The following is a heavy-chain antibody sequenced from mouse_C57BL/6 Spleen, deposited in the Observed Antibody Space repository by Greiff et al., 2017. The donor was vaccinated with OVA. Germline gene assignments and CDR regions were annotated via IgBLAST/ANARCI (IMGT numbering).Heavy chain of an antibody. D-gene: IGHD2-4*01. V-gene: IGHV1-64*01. CDR2: IHPDSGST. CDR1: GYTFTSYW. CDR3: AKVYYDHAMDY. J-gene: IGHJ4*01. Sequence: VQLQQPGAELVKPGASVKLSCTASGYTFTSYWMHWVQQTPGQGLEWIGMIHPDSGSTTYTEKFKSKATLTVDKSSSTAYMQLSSLTSEDSAVYYCAKVYYDHAMDYWGQGTTVTVSS.